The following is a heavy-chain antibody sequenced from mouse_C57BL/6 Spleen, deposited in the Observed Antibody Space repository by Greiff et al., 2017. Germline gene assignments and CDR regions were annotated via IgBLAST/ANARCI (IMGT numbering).Heavy chain of an antibody. CDR1: GYTFTSYW. J-gene: IGHJ2*01. CDR2: IDPYSGGT. D-gene: IGHD2-3*01. V-gene: IGHV1-72*01. Sequence: QVQLQQPGAELVKPGASVKLSCKASGYTFTSYWMHWVKQRPGRGLEWIGRIDPYSGGTKYNEKFKSKATLTVDKPSSTAYMLLSSLTSEDSAVYYCAEGHGYYGYFVYWGQGTTLTVSS. CDR3: AEGHGYYGYFVY.